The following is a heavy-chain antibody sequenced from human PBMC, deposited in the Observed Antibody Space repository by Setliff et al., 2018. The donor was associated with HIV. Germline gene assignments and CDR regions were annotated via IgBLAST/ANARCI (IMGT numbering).Heavy chain of an antibody. CDR2: ISSSGSTI. D-gene: IGHD1-26*01. CDR3: VRSGFLGAFDI. CDR1: GGSISSSSYY. Sequence: LSLTCTVSGGSISSSSYYWGWIRQAPGKGLEWISYISSSGSTIYYADSVKGRFTISRDNAKNTLYLQMNSLTAEDTAVYYCVRSGFLGAFDIWGLGTTVTVSS. V-gene: IGHV3-11*04. J-gene: IGHJ3*02.